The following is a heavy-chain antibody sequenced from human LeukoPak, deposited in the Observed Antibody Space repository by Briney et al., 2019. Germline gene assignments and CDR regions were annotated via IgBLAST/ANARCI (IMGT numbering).Heavy chain of an antibody. J-gene: IGHJ4*02. D-gene: IGHD3-9*01. CDR3: AKAKYDILTGYYPYYFDY. CDR2: ISGSGGST. V-gene: IGHV3-23*01. Sequence: GGSLRLSCAASGFTFSSYAMSWVRQAPGKGLEWVSAISGSGGSTYYADSVKGRFTISRDNSKNTLYLQMNSLRAEDTAVYYCAKAKYDILTGYYPYYFDYWGQGTLVTVSS. CDR1: GFTFSSYA.